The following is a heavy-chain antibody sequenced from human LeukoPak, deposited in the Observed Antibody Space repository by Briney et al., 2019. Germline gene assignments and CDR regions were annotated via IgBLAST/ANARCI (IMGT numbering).Heavy chain of an antibody. D-gene: IGHD2-15*01. J-gene: IGHJ4*02. CDR2: ISGSGGST. CDR1: GFTFSSYG. CDR3: AKDRCSGGSCYYFDY. Sequence: GGSLRLSCAASGFTFSSYGMSWVRQAPGKGLEWVSAISGSGGSTYYADSVKGRFTISRDNSKNTLYLQMNSLRAEDTAVYYCAKDRCSGGSCYYFDYRGQGTLVTVSS. V-gene: IGHV3-23*01.